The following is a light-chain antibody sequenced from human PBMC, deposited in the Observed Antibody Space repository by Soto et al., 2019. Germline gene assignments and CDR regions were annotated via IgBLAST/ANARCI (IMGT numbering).Light chain of an antibody. CDR2: DAS. V-gene: IGKV3-11*01. Sequence: IVLTQSPATLSLSPGKRATLSCRASQSVSSDLAWYQQKPGQAPRLLIYDASNRATGIPARFSGSGSGTDFTLTISSLEPEDFAVYYCQQRSNWPLTFGQGTKVDIK. CDR3: QQRSNWPLT. J-gene: IGKJ1*01. CDR1: QSVSSD.